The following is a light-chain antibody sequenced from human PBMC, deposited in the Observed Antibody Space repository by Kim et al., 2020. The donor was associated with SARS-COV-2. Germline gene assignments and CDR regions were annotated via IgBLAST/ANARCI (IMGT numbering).Light chain of an antibody. CDR3: QQYDSYSYT. V-gene: IGKV1-5*03. J-gene: IGKJ2*01. Sequence: DIRMTQSPSALSAAVGDRVTITCRASQSVRSHLAWYQQKPGKAPKLLIYKTSNLQRGVPSRFSGSGFGTEFTLTIDSLQPDDFATYYCQQYDSYSYTFGRETKREI. CDR1: QSVRSH. CDR2: KTS.